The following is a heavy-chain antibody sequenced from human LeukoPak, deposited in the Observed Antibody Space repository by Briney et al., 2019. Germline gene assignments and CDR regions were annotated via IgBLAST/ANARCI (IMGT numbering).Heavy chain of an antibody. CDR1: GDSFNTYY. D-gene: IGHD3-22*01. CDR2: VSHRGTT. J-gene: IGHJ3*02. Sequence: PSETLSLTCSVNGDSFNTYYWSWIRQPPGKALEWIGEVSHRGTTSYSPSLKSRVTISVETSKNQFSLKLSSVTAADTAVYYCARLLQLSPYDSSGYYFDAFDIWGQGTMVTVSS. CDR3: ARLLQLSPYDSSGYYFDAFDI. V-gene: IGHV4-34*01.